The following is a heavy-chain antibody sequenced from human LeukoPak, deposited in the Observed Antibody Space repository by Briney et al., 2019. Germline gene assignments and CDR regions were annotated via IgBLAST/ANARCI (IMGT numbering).Heavy chain of an antibody. V-gene: IGHV1-24*01. CDR2: FDPEDGET. D-gene: IGHD3-22*01. J-gene: IGHJ4*02. CDR3: ATTYYYDSGLDY. CDR1: GYTLTELS. Sequence: GASVKVSCKVSGYTLTELSMHWVRQAPGKGLEWMGGFDPEDGETIYAQKFQGRVTMTEDTSTDTAYMGLSSLRSEDTAVYYCATTYYYDSGLDYWGQGTLVTVSS.